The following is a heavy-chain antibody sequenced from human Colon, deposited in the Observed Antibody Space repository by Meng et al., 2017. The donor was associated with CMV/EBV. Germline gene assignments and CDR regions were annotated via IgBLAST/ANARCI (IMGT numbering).Heavy chain of an antibody. D-gene: IGHD1-26*01. CDR3: ATGGAAQSSTNRNHFDY. V-gene: IGHV1-69*10. CDR1: GDTFNNYA. Sequence: SVKVSCKASGDTFNNYAISWVRQPPGQGLEWVGGIVPIVSRTNYAQKFQGRVTITADKSTSTAYMELSSLRSEDTAVYFCATGGAAQSSTNRNHFDYWGQGTLVTVSS. CDR2: IVPIVSRT. J-gene: IGHJ4*02.